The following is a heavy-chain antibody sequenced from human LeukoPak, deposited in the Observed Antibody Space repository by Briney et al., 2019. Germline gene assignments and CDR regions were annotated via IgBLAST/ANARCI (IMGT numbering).Heavy chain of an antibody. CDR1: GYTFTGYF. CDR2: INPNSGDT. CDR3: ARCDGGNSGHWFDP. D-gene: IGHD4-23*01. J-gene: IGHJ5*02. V-gene: IGHV1-2*02. Sequence: ASVKVSCKASGYTFTGYFLHWVRQAPGQGLEWMVWINPNSGDTNYAQKFQDRVTMTRDTSLSTAYMELSRLRSDDMAVYYCARCDGGNSGHWFDPWGQGTLVTVSS.